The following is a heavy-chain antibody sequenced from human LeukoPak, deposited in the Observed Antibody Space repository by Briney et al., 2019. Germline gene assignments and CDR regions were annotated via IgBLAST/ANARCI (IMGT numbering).Heavy chain of an antibody. D-gene: IGHD3-16*02. CDR1: GGSISSYY. CDR3: ARDRGSYDYVWGSYPYYYGMDV. V-gene: IGHV4-59*01. J-gene: IGHJ6*02. CDR2: IYYSGST. Sequence: SETLSLTCTVSGGSISSYYWSWIRQPPGKGLEWIGYIYYSGSTNYNPSLKSRVTISVDTSKNQFSLKLSSVTAADTAVYYCARDRGSYDYVWGSYPYYYGMDVWGQGTTVTVSS.